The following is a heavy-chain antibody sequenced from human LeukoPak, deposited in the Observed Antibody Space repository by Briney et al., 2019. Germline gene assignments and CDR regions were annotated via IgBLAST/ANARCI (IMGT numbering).Heavy chain of an antibody. CDR2: ISWNSGSI. CDR3: ARVHYYGSGTLPVRQAFDI. D-gene: IGHD3-10*01. J-gene: IGHJ3*02. Sequence: TGGSLRLSCAASGFTFDDYAMHWVRQAPGKGLEWVSGISWNSGSIGYADSVKGRFTISRDNAKNSLYLQMNSLRAEDTAVYYCARVHYYGSGTLPVRQAFDIWGQGTMVTVSS. V-gene: IGHV3-9*01. CDR1: GFTFDDYA.